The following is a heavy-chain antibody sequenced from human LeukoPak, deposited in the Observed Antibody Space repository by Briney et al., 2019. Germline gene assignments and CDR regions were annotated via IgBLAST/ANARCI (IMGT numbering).Heavy chain of an antibody. CDR1: GGSFSGYY. CDR3: ARRKFYNWNSRGNYFDY. CDR2: INHSGST. V-gene: IGHV4-34*01. Sequence: PSETLSLTCAVYGGSFSGYYWSWIRQPPGKGLEWIGEINHSGSTNYNPSLKSRVTISVDTSKNQFSLKLSSVTAADTAVYYCARRKFYNWNSRGNYFDYWGQGTLVTVSS. D-gene: IGHD1-7*01. J-gene: IGHJ4*02.